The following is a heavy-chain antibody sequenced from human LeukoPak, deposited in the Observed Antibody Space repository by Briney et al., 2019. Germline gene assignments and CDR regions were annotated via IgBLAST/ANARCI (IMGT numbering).Heavy chain of an antibody. CDR3: ADLGDYGVG. CDR2: FKSRTDGGTI. D-gene: IGHD4-17*01. CDR1: GFTFRNAW. J-gene: IGHJ4*02. Sequence: GGPLRLSCAASGFTFRNAWMSWVRRAPGKGLEWVGRFKSRTDGGTIEYAAHAKGRFSISRDDSKKTLNVQIYSLETEDTALYYCADLGDYGVGGGEGTLVTVSS. V-gene: IGHV3-15*01.